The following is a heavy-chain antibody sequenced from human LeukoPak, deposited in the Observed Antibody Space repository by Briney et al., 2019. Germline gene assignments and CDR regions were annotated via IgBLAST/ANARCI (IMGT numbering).Heavy chain of an antibody. V-gene: IGHV1-24*01. CDR3: TTCLNGAGQPVAIYYYGMDV. CDR2: FDPEDGET. J-gene: IGHJ6*02. CDR1: GYTLTEMS. D-gene: IGHD2-2*01. Sequence: ASVTVSFKVSGYTLTEMSIHWVRQAPGGALEWMGGFDPEDGETVYAPKFRGRVTMTEDTSADTAYMELSSLRSEDTAVYYCTTCLNGAGQPVAIYYYGMDVWGQGTLVTVSS.